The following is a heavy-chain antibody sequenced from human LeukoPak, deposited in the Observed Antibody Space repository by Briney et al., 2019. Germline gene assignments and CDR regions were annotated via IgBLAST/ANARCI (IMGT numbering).Heavy chain of an antibody. D-gene: IGHD6-13*01. CDR3: AKKGYMNGSAFDI. CDR1: GFTFSNYG. J-gene: IGHJ3*02. V-gene: IGHV3-30*18. Sequence: GGSLRLSCAASGFTFSNYGMHWVRQAPGKGLEWVAVISYDGSNKYYADSVKGRFTISRDNSKNTLYLQMNSLRAEDTAVYYYAKKGYMNGSAFDIWGQGTMVTVSS. CDR2: ISYDGSNK.